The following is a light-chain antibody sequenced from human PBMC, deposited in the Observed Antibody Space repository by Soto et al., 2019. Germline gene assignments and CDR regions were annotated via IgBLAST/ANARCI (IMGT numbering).Light chain of an antibody. CDR3: QQYGSSPWT. Sequence: ERVMTQSPATLSVSPGERATLSCRASQSVSSNYLAWFRQKPGQAPRLLIYGASTRATGIPDRFSGSGSGTDFTLTISRLEPEDFAVYYCQQYGSSPWTFGQGTKVDIK. V-gene: IGKV3-20*01. J-gene: IGKJ1*01. CDR1: QSVSSNY. CDR2: GAS.